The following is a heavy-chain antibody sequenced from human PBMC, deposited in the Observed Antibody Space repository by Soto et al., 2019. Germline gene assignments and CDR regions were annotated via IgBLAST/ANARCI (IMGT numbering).Heavy chain of an antibody. D-gene: IGHD3-3*01. CDR2: IKSKTDGGTT. V-gene: IGHV3-15*07. J-gene: IGHJ4*02. CDR1: GFTFSNAW. CDR3: TTFSYFYDFWSGYYTGRGSYFDY. Sequence: EVQLVESGGGLVKPGGSLRLSCAASGFTFSNAWMNWVRQAPGKGLEWVGRIKSKTDGGTTDYAAPVKGRFTISRDDSKNTLYLQMNSQKTEDTAVYYCTTFSYFYDFWSGYYTGRGSYFDYWGQGTLVTVSS.